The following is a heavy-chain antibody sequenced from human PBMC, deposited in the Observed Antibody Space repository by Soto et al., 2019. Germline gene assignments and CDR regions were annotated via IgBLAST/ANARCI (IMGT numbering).Heavy chain of an antibody. CDR3: ARDDGAWFDP. CDR2: IYAAERT. Sequence: QVQLQESGPGLVKPSETLALTCTVSGVSISSYFWSWIRIRQPAGKGLEWIGRIYAAERTTYNPALQSRVTMELATSKNQFSLRLASVTAADTAVYYCARDDGAWFDPWGQGTLVTVTS. CDR1: GVSISSYF. D-gene: IGHD3-16*01. J-gene: IGHJ5*02. V-gene: IGHV4-4*07.